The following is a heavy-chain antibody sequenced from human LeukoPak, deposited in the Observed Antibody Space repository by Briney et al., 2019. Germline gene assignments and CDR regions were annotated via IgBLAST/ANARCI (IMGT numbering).Heavy chain of an antibody. D-gene: IGHD2-21*02. Sequence: GGSLRRSCAASGFTVSSNYLSWVRPAPGQGLEWVSVIYSGGSTYYADSVKGRFTISRDNSKNTLYLQVNSLRAEDTAVYYCARWSTAGLDYWGQGTLVTVSS. CDR2: IYSGGST. CDR3: ARWSTAGLDY. CDR1: GFTVSSNY. J-gene: IGHJ4*02. V-gene: IGHV3-66*01.